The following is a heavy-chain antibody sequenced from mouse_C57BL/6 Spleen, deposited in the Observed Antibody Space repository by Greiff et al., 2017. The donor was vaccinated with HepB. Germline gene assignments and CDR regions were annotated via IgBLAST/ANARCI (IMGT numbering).Heavy chain of an antibody. D-gene: IGHD1-1*01. V-gene: IGHV5-9-1*02. CDR1: GFTFSSYA. CDR3: TRAPPSYGSSHFYAMDY. Sequence: EVHLVESGEGLVKPGGSLKLSCAASGFTFSSYAMSWVRQTPEKRLEWVAYISSGGDYIYYADTVKGRFTISRDNARNTLYLQMISLKSEDTAMYYCTRAPPSYGSSHFYAMDYWGQGTSVTVSS. CDR2: ISSGGDYI. J-gene: IGHJ4*01.